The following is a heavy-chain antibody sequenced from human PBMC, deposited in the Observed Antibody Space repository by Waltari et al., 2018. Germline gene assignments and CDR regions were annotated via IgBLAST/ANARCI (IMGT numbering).Heavy chain of an antibody. V-gene: IGHV4-4*02. CDR1: GDSMISGDW. CDR3: ARDRGRGIYLDS. J-gene: IGHJ4*02. D-gene: IGHD2-15*01. CDR2: IQRSGRT. Sequence: QMQLQESGPGLVKPSGTLSVTCTVSGDSMISGDWWSWVRQSPEKGLEWIGQIQRSGRTHYNPSFESRVTISMDSSNNQFSLKVTSTTAADTAVYYCARDRGRGIYLDSWGRGTLVTVSP.